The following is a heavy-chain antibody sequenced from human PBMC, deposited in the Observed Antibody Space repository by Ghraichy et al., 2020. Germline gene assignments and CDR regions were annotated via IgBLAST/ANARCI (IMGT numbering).Heavy chain of an antibody. Sequence: SGISWNSGKMDYVESVKGRFTISRDNAKNSLYLQMNSLRTEDTALYYCKVGSPLYYYYLDFWGKGTAAT. CDR3: KVGSPLYYYYLDF. J-gene: IGHJ6*03. V-gene: IGHV3-9*01. D-gene: IGHD6-25*01. CDR2: ISWNSGKM.